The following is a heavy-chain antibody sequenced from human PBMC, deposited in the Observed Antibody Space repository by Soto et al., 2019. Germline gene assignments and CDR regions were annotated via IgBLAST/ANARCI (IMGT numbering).Heavy chain of an antibody. CDR2: IRGKAYGGTA. CDR3: TRDQPITP. J-gene: IGHJ3*01. V-gene: IGHV3-49*03. Sequence: PGGSLRLSCTGSGFTFADYTMTWLRQAPGKGLEWVGFIRGKAYGGTAEYAASVKGRFTISRDDSKSIAYLQMNSLKTEDTDVYFCTRDQPITPWGQGTMVTVSS. D-gene: IGHD3-10*01. CDR1: GFTFADYT.